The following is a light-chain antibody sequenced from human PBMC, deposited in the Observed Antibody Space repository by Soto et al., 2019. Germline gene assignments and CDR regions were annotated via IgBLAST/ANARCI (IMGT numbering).Light chain of an antibody. CDR2: ANS. Sequence: QPVLTQPPSVSGAPGQRVTISCTGSSSNIGAGYDVHWYQQLPGTAPKLLIYANSNRPSGVPGRFSGSKSGTSASLAITGLQAEDEADYYCNSYTNRNTVVFGGGTKLTVL. CDR1: SSNIGAGYD. V-gene: IGLV1-40*01. CDR3: NSYTNRNTVV. J-gene: IGLJ2*01.